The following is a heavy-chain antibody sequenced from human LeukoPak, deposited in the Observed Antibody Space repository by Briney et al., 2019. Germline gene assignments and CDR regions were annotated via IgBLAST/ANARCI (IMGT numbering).Heavy chain of an antibody. J-gene: IGHJ5*02. CDR2: ISAYNGNT. V-gene: IGHV1-18*01. D-gene: IGHD2/OR15-2a*01. CDR3: AREENIGWFDP. Sequence: ASVKVSCKASGYTFTSYGIGWVRQAPGQGLEWMGWISAYNGNTNYAQKLQGRVTLTTDTSTSTAYMELRSLRSDDTAVYYCAREENIGWFDPWGQGTLVTVSS. CDR1: GYTFTSYG.